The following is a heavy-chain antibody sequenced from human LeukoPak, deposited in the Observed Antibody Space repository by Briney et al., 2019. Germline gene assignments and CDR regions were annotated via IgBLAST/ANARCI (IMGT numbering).Heavy chain of an antibody. CDR2: ITSSSSTK. D-gene: IGHD3-10*01. V-gene: IGHV3-48*02. CDR3: ARIGGPGYYYYGMDV. J-gene: IGHJ6*02. Sequence: GGSLRLSCAASGFTFSSYSMNWVRQAPGKGLEWIPFITSSSSTKYYTDSVKGRFTISRDNAKNSLYLQVNSLRDEDTAVYYCARIGGPGYYYYGMDVWGQGTTVTVSS. CDR1: GFTFSSYS.